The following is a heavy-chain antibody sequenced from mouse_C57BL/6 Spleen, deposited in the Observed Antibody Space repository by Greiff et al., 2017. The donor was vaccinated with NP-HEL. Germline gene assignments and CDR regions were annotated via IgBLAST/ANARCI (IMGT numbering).Heavy chain of an antibody. CDR1: GFTFSDYG. D-gene: IGHD4-1*01. CDR3: ARNWESFDY. V-gene: IGHV5-17*01. Sequence: EVKVVEPGGGLVKPGGSLKLSCAASGFTFSDYGMHWVRQAPEKGLEWVAYISSGSSTIYYVDTVKGRFTISRDNATNTLFLQMTSLSSEDTAMYYCARNWESFDYWGQGTTLTVSS. J-gene: IGHJ2*01. CDR2: ISSGSSTI.